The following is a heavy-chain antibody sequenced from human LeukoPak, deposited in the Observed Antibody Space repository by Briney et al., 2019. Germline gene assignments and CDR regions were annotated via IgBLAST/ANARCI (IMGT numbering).Heavy chain of an antibody. V-gene: IGHV3-7*01. CDR1: GFTFSSYW. CDR3: ARDYPAGDLDWFDP. Sequence: GGSLRLSCAASGFTFSSYWMSRVRQAPGKGLEWVANIKQDGSEKYYVDSVKGRFTISRDNAKNSLYLQMNSLRAEDTAVYYCARDYPAGDLDWFDPWGQGTLVTVSS. J-gene: IGHJ5*02. D-gene: IGHD2-2*01. CDR2: IKQDGSEK.